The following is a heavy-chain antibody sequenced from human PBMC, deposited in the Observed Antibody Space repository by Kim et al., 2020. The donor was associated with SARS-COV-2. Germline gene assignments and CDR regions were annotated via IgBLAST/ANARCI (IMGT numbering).Heavy chain of an antibody. V-gene: IGHV3-48*03. CDR1: GFTFSSYE. J-gene: IGHJ4*02. D-gene: IGHD2-15*01. CDR3: AKTGSGRANYFDS. CDR2: ISSRGMTK. Sequence: GGSLRLSCAASGFTFSSYEMNWVRQAPGKGLEWVSYISSRGMTKYYADSVKGRFTISRDNAKNSVYLQMNSLRAEDTAVYYCAKTGSGRANYFDSWGQGILVTVSS.